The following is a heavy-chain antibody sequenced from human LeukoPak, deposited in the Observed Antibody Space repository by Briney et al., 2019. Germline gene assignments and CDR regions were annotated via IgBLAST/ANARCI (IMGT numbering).Heavy chain of an antibody. D-gene: IGHD3-22*01. CDR3: ATDRGTYYYDSSGLFDY. V-gene: IGHV1-18*01. CDR1: GYTFTSYG. J-gene: IGHJ4*02. CDR2: ISAYNGNT. Sequence: ASVKVSCKASGYTFTSYGISWVRQAPGQGLEWMGWISAYNGNTNYAQKLQGRVTMTTDTSTSTAYMELRSLRSDDTAVYYCATDRGTYYYDSSGLFDYWGQGTLVTVSS.